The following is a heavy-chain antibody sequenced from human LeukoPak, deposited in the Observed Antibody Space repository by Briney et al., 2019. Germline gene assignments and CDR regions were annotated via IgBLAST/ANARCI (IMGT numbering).Heavy chain of an antibody. J-gene: IGHJ4*02. CDR2: IWYGGSNK. CDR1: GFTFSSYG. Sequence: GGSLRLSCAASGFTFSSYGMHWVRQAPGKGLEWVAVIWYGGSNKYYADSVKGRFTISRDNSKNTLYLQMNSLRAEDTAVYYCARDLKNYYDSSGYAGGYWGQGTLVTVSS. V-gene: IGHV3-33*01. CDR3: ARDLKNYYDSSGYAGGY. D-gene: IGHD3-22*01.